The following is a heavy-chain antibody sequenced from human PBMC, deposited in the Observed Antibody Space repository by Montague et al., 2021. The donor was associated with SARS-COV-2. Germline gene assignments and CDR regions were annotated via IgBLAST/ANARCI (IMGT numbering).Heavy chain of an antibody. CDR3: ARDLKPPGDILTGYLPYYYMDV. Sequence: CAISGDSVSSNSAAWNWIRQSPSRGLEWLGRTYYRSKWYNDYAVSVKSRITINPDTSKNQFSLQLNSVTPEDTTVYYCARDLKPPGDILTGYLPYYYMDVWGKGTTVTVS. CDR1: GDSVSSNSAA. V-gene: IGHV6-1*01. CDR2: TYYRSKWYN. D-gene: IGHD3-9*01. J-gene: IGHJ6*03.